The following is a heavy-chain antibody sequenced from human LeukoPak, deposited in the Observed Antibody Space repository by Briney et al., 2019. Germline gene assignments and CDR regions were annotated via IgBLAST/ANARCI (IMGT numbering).Heavy chain of an antibody. CDR1: GGSISSGDYY. CDR3: ATERGRYCSSTSCYRVGVY. V-gene: IGHV4-30-4*08. Sequence: PSQTLSLTCTVSGGSISSGDYYWSWIRQPPGKGLEWIGYIYYSGSTYYNPSLKSRVTISVDTSKNQFSLKLSSVTAADTAVYYCATERGRYCSSTSCYRVGVYWGQGTVVTVSS. J-gene: IGHJ4*02. D-gene: IGHD2-2*02. CDR2: IYYSGST.